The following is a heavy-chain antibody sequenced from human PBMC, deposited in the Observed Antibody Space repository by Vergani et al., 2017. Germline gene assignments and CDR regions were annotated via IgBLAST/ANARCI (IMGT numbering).Heavy chain of an antibody. D-gene: IGHD6-13*01. CDR3: ARDSGYSSSCGNWFDP. CDR2: IYYSGST. Sequence: QVQLQESGPGLVKPSETLSLTCTVSGGSISSYYWSWIRQPPGKGLEWIGYIYYSGSTNYNPSLKSRVTISVETSKNQFSLKLSSVTAADTAVYYCARDSGYSSSCGNWFDPWDQGTLVTVSS. J-gene: IGHJ5*02. V-gene: IGHV4-59*01. CDR1: GGSISSYY.